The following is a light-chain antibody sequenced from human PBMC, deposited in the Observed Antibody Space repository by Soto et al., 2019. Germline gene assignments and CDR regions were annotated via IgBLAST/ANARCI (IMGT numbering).Light chain of an antibody. Sequence: DIQMTQSPSSLSASVGDRVTIICQASQDITNYLNWYQQKPGKAPKLLIHDSSNLETGVPSRFSGSGSGTYFSFTISSLQPEDIATYFCQQFDSPPLTFGQGTRLEIK. CDR1: QDITNY. V-gene: IGKV1-33*01. J-gene: IGKJ5*01. CDR3: QQFDSPPLT. CDR2: DSS.